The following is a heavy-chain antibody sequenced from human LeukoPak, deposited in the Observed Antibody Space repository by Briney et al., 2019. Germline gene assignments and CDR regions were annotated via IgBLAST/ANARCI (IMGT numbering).Heavy chain of an antibody. Sequence: ASVKVSCKTSEYTFTTYYMRWVRQAPGQGLEWMGIINPSGGSTSYAQKFQGRVTMTRDTSTSTVYMELSSLRSEDTAVYYCARAQAQAYGSGSYYIPVISGSDYWGQGTLVTVSS. J-gene: IGHJ4*02. V-gene: IGHV1-46*01. CDR3: ARAQAQAYGSGSYYIPVISGSDY. D-gene: IGHD3-10*01. CDR1: EYTFTTYY. CDR2: INPSGGST.